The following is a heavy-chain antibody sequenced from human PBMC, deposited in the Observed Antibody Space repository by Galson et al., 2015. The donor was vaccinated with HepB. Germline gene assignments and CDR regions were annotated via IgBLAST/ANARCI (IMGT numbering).Heavy chain of an antibody. D-gene: IGHD3-10*01. CDR2: ISYDGSNK. CDR3: ARQMVRGYWYFDF. J-gene: IGHJ2*01. V-gene: IGHV3-30*04. CDR1: GFTFSSYS. Sequence: SLRLSCAASGFTFSSYSMHWVRQAPGKGLEWVAVISYDGSNKYYADSVKGRFTISRDNSKNTLYLQMNSLRDEDTAVYYCARQMVRGYWYFDFWGRGTLVTVSS.